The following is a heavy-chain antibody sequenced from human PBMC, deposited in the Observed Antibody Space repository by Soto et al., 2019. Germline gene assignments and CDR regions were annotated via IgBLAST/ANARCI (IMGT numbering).Heavy chain of an antibody. D-gene: IGHD3-22*01. J-gene: IGHJ5*02. CDR3: ARGLRDSSGYDFDP. Sequence: AGRSRRVSCGASGCTFRRYRMYWFRQAPGKGLEFVSSISPNGVSTYYPNSVKGRFTISRDNSDNTLSLHMGSLSPEHMGVYYCARGLRDSSGYDFDPWGQGP. CDR1: GCTFRRYR. CDR2: ISPNGVST. V-gene: IGHV3-64*01.